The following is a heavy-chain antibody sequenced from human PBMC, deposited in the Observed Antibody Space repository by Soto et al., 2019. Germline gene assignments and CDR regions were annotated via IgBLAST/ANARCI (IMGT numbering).Heavy chain of an antibody. J-gene: IGHJ4*01. D-gene: IGHD1-26*01. CDR1: GFTVSRNF. CDR3: ARVVLVGATPDYFDH. Sequence: GGGLIQPGGSLRLSCAVSGFTVSRNFMSWIRQAPGKGLEWVSIIYSGGTTYYADSVKGRFTISGDNSKNTLYLQMNSLRVEDTATYYCARVVLVGATPDYFDHWGQGTLVTVSS. V-gene: IGHV3-53*01. CDR2: IYSGGTT.